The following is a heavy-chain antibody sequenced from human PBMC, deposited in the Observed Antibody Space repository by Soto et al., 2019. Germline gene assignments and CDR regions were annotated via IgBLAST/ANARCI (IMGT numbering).Heavy chain of an antibody. D-gene: IGHD3-3*01. J-gene: IGHJ2*01. CDR1: GYTFTSYG. CDR3: ARQATIFGVVIRAWYFDL. CDR2: ISAYNGNT. V-gene: IGHV1-18*04. Sequence: QVQLVQSGAEVKKPGASVKVSCKASGYTFTSYGISWVRQAPGQGLEWMGWISAYNGNTNYAQTLQGRVTMTTDTSTSTAYMELRSLRSDDTAVYYCARQATIFGVVIRAWYFDLWGRGTLFTVSS.